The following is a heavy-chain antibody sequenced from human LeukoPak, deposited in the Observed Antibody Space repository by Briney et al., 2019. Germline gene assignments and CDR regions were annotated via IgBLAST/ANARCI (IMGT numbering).Heavy chain of an antibody. J-gene: IGHJ6*03. Sequence: ASVKVSCNASGGTFSSYAISWVRQAPGQGLEWMGGIIPIFGTANYAQKFQGRVTITADESTSRAYMELSSLRSEDTAVYYCAKATYYDFWSGEGDFDYYYYYMDVWGKGTTVTVSS. D-gene: IGHD3-3*01. CDR3: AKATYYDFWSGEGDFDYYYYYMDV. V-gene: IGHV1-69*13. CDR1: GGTFSSYA. CDR2: IIPIFGTA.